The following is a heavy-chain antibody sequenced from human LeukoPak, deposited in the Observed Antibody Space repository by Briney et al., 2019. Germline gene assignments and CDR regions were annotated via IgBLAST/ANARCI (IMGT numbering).Heavy chain of an antibody. CDR3: AKDLYSNYGPADY. V-gene: IGHV3-23*01. CDR2: INGGGVNT. J-gene: IGHJ4*02. D-gene: IGHD4-11*01. Sequence: GGSLRLSCAVSGLTFSSSWMDWVRQAPGKGLEWVSTINGGGVNTHYADSVGGRFTISRDNSKNTLFLQMNSLRDEDTAVYYCAKDLYSNYGPADYWGQGNLVTVSS. CDR1: GLTFSSSW.